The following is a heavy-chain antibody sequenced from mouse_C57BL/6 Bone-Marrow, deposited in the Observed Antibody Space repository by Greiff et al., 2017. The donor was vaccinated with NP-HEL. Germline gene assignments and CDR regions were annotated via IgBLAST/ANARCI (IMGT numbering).Heavy chain of an antibody. CDR2: ISSGSSTI. V-gene: IGHV5-17*01. D-gene: IGHD2-1*01. Sequence: EVMLVESGGGLVKPGGSLKLSCAASGFTFSDYGMHWVRQAPEKGLEWVAYISSGSSTIYYADTVKGRFTISRDNAKNTLFLQMTSLRSEDTAMYYCARKDYGNYVNYFDYWGQGTTLTVSS. CDR3: ARKDYGNYVNYFDY. J-gene: IGHJ2*01. CDR1: GFTFSDYG.